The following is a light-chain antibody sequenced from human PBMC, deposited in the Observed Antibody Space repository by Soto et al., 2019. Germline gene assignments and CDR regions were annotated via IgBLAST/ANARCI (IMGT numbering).Light chain of an antibody. Sequence: ALQMTQSPSSLSASVGDRVTITCRASQGIRNELGWYQQKPGKAPKLLIYAASSLQSGVPSRFSGSGSGTDFTLTISSLHPEDFATYYCLQAYNYPRTFGQGTKVEIK. CDR1: QGIRNE. CDR3: LQAYNYPRT. CDR2: AAS. V-gene: IGKV1-6*01. J-gene: IGKJ1*01.